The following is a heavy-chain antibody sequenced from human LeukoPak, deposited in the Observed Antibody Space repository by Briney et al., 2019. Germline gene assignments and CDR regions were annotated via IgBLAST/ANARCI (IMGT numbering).Heavy chain of an antibody. D-gene: IGHD6-13*01. Sequence: GASVKVSFTASGYTFTRYYLHWVRQAPGQGLEWMGIINPSGGRTNNAQQFQGRVTMTRDTSTSTVYMQLSSLGSEDTAVYYCARDLAIAAAPYGMDVWGQGTTVTVSS. V-gene: IGHV1-46*01. CDR1: GYTFTRYY. CDR2: INPSGGRT. CDR3: ARDLAIAAAPYGMDV. J-gene: IGHJ6*02.